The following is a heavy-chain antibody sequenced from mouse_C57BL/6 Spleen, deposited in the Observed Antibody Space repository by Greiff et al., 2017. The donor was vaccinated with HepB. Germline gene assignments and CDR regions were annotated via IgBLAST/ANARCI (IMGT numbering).Heavy chain of an antibody. D-gene: IGHD2-4*01. J-gene: IGHJ4*01. CDR3: ARRIYYDCDAAYAMDY. CDR1: GFTFSDYG. Sequence: EVKLMESGGGLVKPGGSLKLSCAASGFTFSDYGMHWVRQAPEKGLEWVAYISSGSSTIYYADTLKGRFTISRDNAKNTLFLQMTSLRSEDTAMYYCARRIYYDCDAAYAMDYWGQGTSVTVSS. V-gene: IGHV5-17*01. CDR2: ISSGSSTI.